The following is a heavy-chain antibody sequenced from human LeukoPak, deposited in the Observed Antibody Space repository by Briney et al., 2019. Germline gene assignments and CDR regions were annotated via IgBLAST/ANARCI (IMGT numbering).Heavy chain of an antibody. CDR2: ISGSGGST. J-gene: IGHJ2*01. Sequence: GGSLRLSCAASGITVSSYAMSWVRQAPGKGLDWVSSISGSGGSTHYADSVKGRFTISRDNAKNTLYLQMDSPRGEDTAVYYCAKRTEYCSSTRCAFWYFDLWGRGTLVTVSS. V-gene: IGHV3-23*01. CDR1: GITVSSYA. CDR3: AKRTEYCSSTRCAFWYFDL. D-gene: IGHD2-2*01.